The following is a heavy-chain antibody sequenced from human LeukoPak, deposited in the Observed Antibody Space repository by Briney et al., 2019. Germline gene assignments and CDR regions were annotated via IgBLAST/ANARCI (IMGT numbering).Heavy chain of an antibody. CDR1: GFTFSSYW. J-gene: IGHJ4*02. CDR3: ARDRVGTTRDFDY. V-gene: IGHV3-7*01. CDR2: ITQDGGER. D-gene: IGHD1-26*01. Sequence: PGGSLRLSCAASGFTFSSYWMSWVRQAPGEGLEWVANITQDGGERYYTDSVKGRFAISRDNAKNLLYLQMNSLRVEDTAVYFCARDRVGTTRDFDYWGQGALVTVSS.